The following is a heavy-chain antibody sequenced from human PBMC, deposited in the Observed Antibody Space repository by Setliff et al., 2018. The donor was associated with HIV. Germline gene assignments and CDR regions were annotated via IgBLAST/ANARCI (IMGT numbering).Heavy chain of an antibody. V-gene: IGHV3-23*01. Sequence: GGSLRLSCEASGYTFSSYAVSWVRQVPGKGLEWVSAITGSGGRTHYADSVKGRFTISRDNAKNTLYLQMNSLRAEDTAVYYCAKGGTTVLDYWGQGTLVTVSS. CDR1: GYTFSSYA. CDR2: ITGSGGRT. CDR3: AKGGTTVLDY. J-gene: IGHJ4*02. D-gene: IGHD4-17*01.